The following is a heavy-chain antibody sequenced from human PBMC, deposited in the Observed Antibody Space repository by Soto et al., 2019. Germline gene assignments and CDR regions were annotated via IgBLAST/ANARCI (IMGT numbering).Heavy chain of an antibody. Sequence: PGGSLRLSCAASGFTFSSYAMSWVRQAPGKGLEWVSAISGSGGSTYYADSVKGRFTISRDNSKNTLYLQMNSLRAEDTAVYYCAKQEGWDYDLLTGYYPSFDYWGHGTLVTVPS. J-gene: IGHJ4*01. CDR3: AKQEGWDYDLLTGYYPSFDY. V-gene: IGHV3-23*01. CDR2: ISGSGGST. D-gene: IGHD3-9*01. CDR1: GFTFSSYA.